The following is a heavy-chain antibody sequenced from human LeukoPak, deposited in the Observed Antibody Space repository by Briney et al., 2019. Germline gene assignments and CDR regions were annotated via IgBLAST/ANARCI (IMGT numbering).Heavy chain of an antibody. CDR3: ATRGRDGYNANYYGMDV. CDR1: EFTFSTYP. CDR2: ISGSGGAI. Sequence: GGSLRLSCATSEFTFSTYPMSWVRQAPGKGPEWVSAISGSGGAIFYADSVKGRFTISRDNSKNTLYLQMNSLRAEDTAVYYCATRGRDGYNANYYGMDVWGQGTTVTVPS. D-gene: IGHD5-24*01. V-gene: IGHV3-23*01. J-gene: IGHJ6*02.